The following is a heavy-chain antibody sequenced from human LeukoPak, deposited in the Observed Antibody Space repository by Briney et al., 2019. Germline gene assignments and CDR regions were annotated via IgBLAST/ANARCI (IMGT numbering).Heavy chain of an antibody. V-gene: IGHV4-4*07. Sequence: PSETLSLTCTVSGGSISSYYWRWIRQPAGKGLEWIGRIYTSGSTNYNPSLKSRVTMSVDTSKNQFSLKLSSVTAADTAVYYCARDYFEGGYPRPLRFDPWGQGTLVTVSS. CDR3: ARDYFEGGYPRPLRFDP. D-gene: IGHD3-22*01. CDR1: GGSISSYY. CDR2: IYTSGST. J-gene: IGHJ5*02.